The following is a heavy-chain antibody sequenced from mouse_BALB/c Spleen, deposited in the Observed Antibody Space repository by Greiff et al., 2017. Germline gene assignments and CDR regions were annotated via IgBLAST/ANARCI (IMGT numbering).Heavy chain of an antibody. CDR3: ARNTGWVRRAMDY. CDR1: GFSLTSYG. V-gene: IGHV2-2*02. Sequence: QVQLKESGPGLVQPSQSLSITCTVSGFSLTSYGVHWVRQSPGKGLEWLGVIWSGGSTDYNAAFISRLSISKDNSKSQVFFKMNSLQANDTAIYYCARNTGWVRRAMDYWGQGTSVTVSS. D-gene: IGHD2-2*01. J-gene: IGHJ4*01. CDR2: IWSGGST.